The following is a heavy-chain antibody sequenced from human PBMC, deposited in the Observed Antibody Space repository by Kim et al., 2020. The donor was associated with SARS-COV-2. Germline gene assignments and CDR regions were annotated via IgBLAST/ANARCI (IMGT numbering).Heavy chain of an antibody. D-gene: IGHD2-2*01. CDR3: ARGQPLYY. J-gene: IGHJ4*02. V-gene: IGHV4-31*03. Sequence: SETLSLTCSVSGGSIRSGGKFWTWIRQHPAKGLEWIGYISYSGNSHYSPSLRSRVSISLQTSENQFSLELTSVTAADTAVYYCARGQPLYYGGQGILVTV. CDR2: ISYSGNS. CDR1: GGSIRSGGKF.